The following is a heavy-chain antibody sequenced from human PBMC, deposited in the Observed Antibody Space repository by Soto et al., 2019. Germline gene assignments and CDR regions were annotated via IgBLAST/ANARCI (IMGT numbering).Heavy chain of an antibody. CDR3: ARESYYGSGSYSYYYGMDV. V-gene: IGHV3-33*01. J-gene: IGHJ6*02. Sequence: GGSLRLSCAASGFTFSSYGMHWVRQAPGKGLEWVAVIWYDGSNKYYADSVKGRFTISRDNSKNTLYLQMNSLRAEDTAVYYCARESYYGSGSYSYYYGMDVWGQGTTVTVS. D-gene: IGHD3-10*01. CDR1: GFTFSSYG. CDR2: IWYDGSNK.